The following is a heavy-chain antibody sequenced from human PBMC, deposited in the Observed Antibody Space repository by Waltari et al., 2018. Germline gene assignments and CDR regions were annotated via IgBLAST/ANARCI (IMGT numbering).Heavy chain of an antibody. CDR2: INQDGSEE. D-gene: IGHD5-12*01. CDR1: RFTFSNYW. CDR3: ARTGARWLQFAAFDI. Sequence: EVLLVESGGGLVQTGGSLRLSCAASRFTFSNYWMNWVRQAPGKGLGLVANINQDGSEEYYVDTVKGRFTISRDNAKNSLYLEMKTLRAEDTAIYYCARTGARWLQFAAFDIWGQGTMVTVSS. V-gene: IGHV3-7*01. J-gene: IGHJ3*02.